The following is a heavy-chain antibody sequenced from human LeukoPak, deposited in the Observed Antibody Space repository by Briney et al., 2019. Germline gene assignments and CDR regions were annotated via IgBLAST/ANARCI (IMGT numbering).Heavy chain of an antibody. CDR3: ARETYYYDSSGYIHFDY. Sequence: GGSLRLSCAASGFTFSSYNMNWVRQAPGKGLEWVSSISSSSSYIYYADSVKGRFTISRDNAKNSLYLQMNSLRAEDTAVYYCARETYYYDSSGYIHFDYWGQGTLVTVSS. D-gene: IGHD3-22*01. CDR1: GFTFSSYN. J-gene: IGHJ4*02. CDR2: ISSSSSYI. V-gene: IGHV3-21*01.